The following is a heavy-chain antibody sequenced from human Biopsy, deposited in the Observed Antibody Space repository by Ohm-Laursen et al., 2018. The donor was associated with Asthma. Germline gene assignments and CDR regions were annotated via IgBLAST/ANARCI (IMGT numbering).Heavy chain of an antibody. V-gene: IGHV3-11*01. CDR3: ARDIAFGGVHDF. D-gene: IGHD3-16*01. Sequence: SLRLSCTASGFTFSDYSMTWIRQAPGKGLEWISYISSSGSSILYADPVKGRFTISRDNAKNSLHLQMNSLRAEDTAIYYCARDIAFGGVHDFWGQGTLVAVSS. CDR1: GFTFSDYS. J-gene: IGHJ4*02. CDR2: ISSSGSSI.